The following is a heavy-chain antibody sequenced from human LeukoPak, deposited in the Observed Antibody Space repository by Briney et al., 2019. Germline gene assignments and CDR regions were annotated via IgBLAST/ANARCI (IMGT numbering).Heavy chain of an antibody. CDR2: ISSSSSYI. CDR3: ARDKMATSSAPLDY. J-gene: IGHJ4*02. D-gene: IGHD5-24*01. V-gene: IGHV3-21*01. Sequence: GGSLRLSCAASGFTFSSYSMNWVRQAPGKGLEWVSSISSSSSYIYYADSVKGRFTISRDNAKNSLYLQMNSLRAEDTAVYYCARDKMATSSAPLDYWGQGTLVTVSS. CDR1: GFTFSSYS.